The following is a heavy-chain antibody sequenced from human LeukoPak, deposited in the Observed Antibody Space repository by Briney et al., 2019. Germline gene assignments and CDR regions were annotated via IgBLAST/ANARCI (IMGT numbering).Heavy chain of an antibody. Sequence: ASVKVSCKASGYTFTGYYMRWVRQAPGQGLEWMGWINPNSGGTNYAQKFQGRVTMTRDTSISTAYMELSRLRSDDTAVYYCARAQVRGYSYGLFDYWGQGTLVTVSS. CDR2: INPNSGGT. CDR1: GYTFTGYY. V-gene: IGHV1-2*02. D-gene: IGHD5-18*01. J-gene: IGHJ4*02. CDR3: ARAQVRGYSYGLFDY.